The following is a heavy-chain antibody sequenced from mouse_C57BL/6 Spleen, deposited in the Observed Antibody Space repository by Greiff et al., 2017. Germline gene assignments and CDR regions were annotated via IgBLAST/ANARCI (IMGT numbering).Heavy chain of an antibody. CDR1: GFTFSNYW. Sequence: EVMLVESGGGLVQPGGSMKLSCVASGFTFSNYWMNWVRQSPEKGLEWVAQIRLKSDNYATHYAESVKGRFTISRDDSKSSVYLQMNNLRAEDTGIYYCTGAQGFAYWGQGTLVTVSA. D-gene: IGHD3-2*02. CDR3: TGAQGFAY. V-gene: IGHV6-3*01. CDR2: IRLKSDNYAT. J-gene: IGHJ3*01.